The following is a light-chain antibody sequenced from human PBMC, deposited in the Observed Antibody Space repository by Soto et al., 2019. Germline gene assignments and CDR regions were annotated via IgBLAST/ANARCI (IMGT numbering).Light chain of an antibody. CDR3: QHHNSYSQT. J-gene: IGKJ1*01. Sequence: DIHMSQSPPTLSASVGDRVTITCRASQSIRNYLAWYQQMPGKAPKLLIYGASSLQSGVPSRFSGSGSGTEFTLTISSLQPDDFATYFCQHHNSYSQTFGQGTKVDIK. CDR1: QSIRNY. V-gene: IGKV1-5*01. CDR2: GAS.